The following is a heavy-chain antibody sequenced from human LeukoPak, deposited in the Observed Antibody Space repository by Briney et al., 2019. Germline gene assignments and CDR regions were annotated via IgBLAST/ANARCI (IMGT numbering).Heavy chain of an antibody. J-gene: IGHJ4*02. D-gene: IGHD3-3*02. V-gene: IGHV1-2*02. CDR3: ASLAIFGVVTDNFDY. CDR1: GYTFTGYY. CDR2: INPNSGDT. Sequence: ASVKVSCKASGYTFTGYYMHWVRQAPGQGLEWMGWINPNSGDTHYAQKFQGRVTMTRDTSISTAYMELSRLRSDDTAVYYCASLAIFGVVTDNFDYWGQGTLVTVSS.